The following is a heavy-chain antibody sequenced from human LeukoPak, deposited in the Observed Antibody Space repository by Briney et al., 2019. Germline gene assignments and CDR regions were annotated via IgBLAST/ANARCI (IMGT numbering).Heavy chain of an antibody. CDR2: INHSGST. J-gene: IGHJ4*02. Sequence: SETLSLTCAVYGGSFSGYYWSWIRQPPGKVLEWVGEINHSGSTNYNPSLKSRVTISVDTSKNQFSLKLRSVTAADTAVYYCARVTGYMIEDYFDYWGQGTLVTVSS. CDR1: GGSFSGYY. CDR3: ARVTGYMIEDYFDY. D-gene: IGHD3-22*01. V-gene: IGHV4-34*01.